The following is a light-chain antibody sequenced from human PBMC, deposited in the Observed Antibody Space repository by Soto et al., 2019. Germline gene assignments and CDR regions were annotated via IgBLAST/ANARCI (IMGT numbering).Light chain of an antibody. CDR2: DAS. Sequence: DIQMTQSPSTLSASVGDRVTITCRASQSISTWLAWYQQKPGKAPKVLIYDASSLESGVPSRFSGSGSGTEFTLPISSLQPDDFATYYCQQYKNYLTFGPGTKVDIK. V-gene: IGKV1-5*01. CDR1: QSISTW. CDR3: QQYKNYLT. J-gene: IGKJ3*01.